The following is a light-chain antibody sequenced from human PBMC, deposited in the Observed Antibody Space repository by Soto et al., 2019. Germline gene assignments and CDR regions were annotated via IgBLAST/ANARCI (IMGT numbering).Light chain of an antibody. J-gene: IGKJ1*01. CDR2: DAS. V-gene: IGKV3-11*01. Sequence: EILLTQSPATLSLSPGERATLSCRASQSVSSYLSWYQQKPGQAPRLLIYDASNRRTGIPARFSGSGSGTDFTLAISSLEPEDFAVYYCQQRSNWPPAFGQGTKVEIK. CDR3: QQRSNWPPA. CDR1: QSVSSY.